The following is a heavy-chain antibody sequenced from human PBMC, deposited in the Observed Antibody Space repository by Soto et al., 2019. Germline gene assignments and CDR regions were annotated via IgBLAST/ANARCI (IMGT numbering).Heavy chain of an antibody. D-gene: IGHD4-4*01. V-gene: IGHV3-23*01. CDR1: GFTFNAYA. J-gene: IGHJ4*02. CDR3: AMVASDYINSVDH. Sequence: EVQLLESGGGLVQPGGSLRLSCAASGFTFNAYAMTWVRQAPGKGLEWVSAIGGSGGNRDYAASVKGRFTISRDNSKDTLDLQIHRLRVEDTAVYYCAMVASDYINSVDHWGQGILVTVSS. CDR2: IGGSGGNR.